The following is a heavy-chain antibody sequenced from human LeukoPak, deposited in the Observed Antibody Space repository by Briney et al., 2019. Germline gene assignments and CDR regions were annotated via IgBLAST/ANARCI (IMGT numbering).Heavy chain of an antibody. CDR3: VRERGFRGSYYYDH. Sequence: GTLSLTCAVSGGSISSSNWWSWVRQAPGKGLEWVSYISSGSSTMYYAESVKGRFTISRDNAKTSLFLQMNGLRDEDTAVYYCVRERGFRGSYYYDHWGQGALVTVSS. J-gene: IGHJ4*02. CDR2: ISSGSSTM. V-gene: IGHV3-48*02. CDR1: GGSISSSN. D-gene: IGHD1-26*01.